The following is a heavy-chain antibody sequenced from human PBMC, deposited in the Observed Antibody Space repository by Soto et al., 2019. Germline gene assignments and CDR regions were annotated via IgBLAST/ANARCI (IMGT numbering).Heavy chain of an antibody. D-gene: IGHD6-6*01. CDR3: ASLESSSSSY. J-gene: IGHJ4*02. CDR1: GGSFSGYY. Sequence: SETLSLTCAVYGGSFSGYYWSWIRQPPGKGLEWIGEINHSGSTNYNPSLKSRVTISVDTSKNQFSLKLSSVTAADTAVYYCASLESSSSSYWGQGTLVTVSS. CDR2: INHSGST. V-gene: IGHV4-34*01.